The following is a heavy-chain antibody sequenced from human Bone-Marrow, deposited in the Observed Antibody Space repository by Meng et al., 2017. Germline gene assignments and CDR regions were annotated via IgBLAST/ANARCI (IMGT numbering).Heavy chain of an antibody. CDR3: ARAGTIVVVTAIQDWYVDL. Sequence: GESLKISCSASGFPFSSYAMHWVRQAPGKGLEWVAVISYDGSNKYYADSVKGRFTVSRDNSKNTLYLQMNSRRAEDTAVYYFARAGTIVVVTAIQDWYVDLWGRGTLVTVSS. D-gene: IGHD2-21*02. J-gene: IGHJ2*01. CDR1: GFPFSSYA. CDR2: ISYDGSNK. V-gene: IGHV3-30*04.